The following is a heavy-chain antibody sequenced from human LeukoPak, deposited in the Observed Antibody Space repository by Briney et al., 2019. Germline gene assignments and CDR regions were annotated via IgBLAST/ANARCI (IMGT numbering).Heavy chain of an antibody. Sequence: PGGSLRLSCAASGFTFSSYEMNWVRQAPGKGLEWVSYICSSGSTIYYADSVKGRFTISRDNAKNSLYLQMNSLRAEDTAVYYCAREAWVYGNYGMDVWGQGTTVTVSS. CDR3: AREAWVYGNYGMDV. D-gene: IGHD2-8*01. CDR1: GFTFSSYE. CDR2: ICSSGSTI. J-gene: IGHJ6*02. V-gene: IGHV3-48*03.